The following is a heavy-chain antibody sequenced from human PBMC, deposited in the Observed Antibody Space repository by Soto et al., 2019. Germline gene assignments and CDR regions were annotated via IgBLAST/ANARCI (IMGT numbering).Heavy chain of an antibody. CDR1: GGSISSYY. J-gene: IGHJ4*02. V-gene: IGHV4-59*08. CDR3: ARSGSATIFGVVPIDY. Sequence: SETLSLTCTVSGGSISSYYWSWIRQPPGKGLEWIGYIYYSGSTNYNPSLKSRVTISVDTSKNQFSLKLSSVTAADTAVYYCARSGSATIFGVVPIDYWGQGTLVTVSS. CDR2: IYYSGST. D-gene: IGHD3-3*01.